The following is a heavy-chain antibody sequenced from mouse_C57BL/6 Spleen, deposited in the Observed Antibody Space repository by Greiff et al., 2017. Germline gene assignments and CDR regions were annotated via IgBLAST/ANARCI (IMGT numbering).Heavy chain of an antibody. J-gene: IGHJ4*01. CDR2: IYPGDGDT. Sequence: QVQLKQSGAELVKPGASVKISCKASGYAFSSYWMNWVKQRPGKGLEWIGQIYPGDGDTNYNGTFKGKATLTADNSYSTAYMQRSRLTSEDSAVYFGARTTVVATPYSMDYWGQGTSVTVSS. CDR3: ARTTVVATPYSMDY. CDR1: GYAFSSYW. V-gene: IGHV1-80*01. D-gene: IGHD1-1*01.